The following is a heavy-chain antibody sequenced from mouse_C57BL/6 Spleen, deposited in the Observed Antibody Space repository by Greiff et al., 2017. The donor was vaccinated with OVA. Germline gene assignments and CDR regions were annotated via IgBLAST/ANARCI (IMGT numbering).Heavy chain of an antibody. D-gene: IGHD2-1*01. V-gene: IGHV5-9-1*02. J-gene: IGHJ1*03. CDR3: TRGGDYGNYWYFDV. Sequence: EVKLQESGEGLVKPGGSLKLSCAASGFTFSSYAMSWVRQTPEKRLEWVAYISRGGDYIYYADTVKGRFTISRDNARNTLYLQMSSLKSEDTAMYYCTRGGDYGNYWYFDVWGTGTTVTVSS. CDR1: GFTFSSYA. CDR2: ISRGGDYI.